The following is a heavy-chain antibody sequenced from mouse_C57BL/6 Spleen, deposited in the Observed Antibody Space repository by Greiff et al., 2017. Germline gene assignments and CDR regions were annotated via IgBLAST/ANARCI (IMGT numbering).Heavy chain of an antibody. D-gene: IGHD1-1*01. CDR3: ARDSRGRGYAMDY. CDR2: ISDGGSYT. V-gene: IGHV5-4*01. Sequence: EVHLVESGGGLVKPGGSLKLSCAASGFTFSSYAMSWVRQTPEKRLEWVATISDGGSYTYYPDNVKGRFTISRDNAKNNLYLQMSHLKSEDTAMYYCARDSRGRGYAMDYWGQGTSVTVSS. J-gene: IGHJ4*01. CDR1: GFTFSSYA.